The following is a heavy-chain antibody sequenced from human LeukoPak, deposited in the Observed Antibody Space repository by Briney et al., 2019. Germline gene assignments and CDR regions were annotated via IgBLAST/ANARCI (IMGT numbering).Heavy chain of an antibody. J-gene: IGHJ4*02. D-gene: IGHD6-13*01. V-gene: IGHV3-23*01. CDR3: AKDPYPSYSSSWYRN. CDR1: GFTFSSYA. Sequence: PGGSLRLSCAASGFTFSSYAMSWVRQAPGKGLEWVSAISGSGGSTYYADSVKGRFTISRDNSKNTLYLQMNSLRAEDTAVYYCAKDPYPSYSSSWYRNWGRGTLVTVSS. CDR2: ISGSGGST.